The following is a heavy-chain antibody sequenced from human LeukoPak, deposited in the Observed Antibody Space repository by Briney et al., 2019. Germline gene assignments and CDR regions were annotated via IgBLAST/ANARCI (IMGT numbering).Heavy chain of an antibody. CDR1: GFNFSSYS. J-gene: IGHJ6*03. CDR3: ARERGNYMDV. Sequence: PGGSLRLSCAASGFNFSSYSMNWVGQAPGKGLEWVSSISSISSYIYYADSVKGRFPISRDNAKNSLYLQKNSLRAEDTAVYYCARERGNYMDVWGKGTTVTVSS. CDR2: ISSISSYI. D-gene: IGHD3-16*01. V-gene: IGHV3-21*01.